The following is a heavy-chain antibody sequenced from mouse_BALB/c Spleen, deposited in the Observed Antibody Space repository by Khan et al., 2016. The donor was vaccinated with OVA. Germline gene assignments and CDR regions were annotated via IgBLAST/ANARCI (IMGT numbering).Heavy chain of an antibody. CDR3: TRHGYVAWFTY. D-gene: IGHD2-2*01. CDR1: GYSFTSYY. Sequence: HLVESGPELMKPGASVKISCKASGYSFTSYYIHWIMQSHGKSLEWIGYIDPFSGGITYNQKFKGKATLTVDKSSSTAYISFSNLTYEDSAVYYCTRHGYVAWFTYWGQGTLVTVSA. V-gene: IGHV1S135*01. CDR2: IDPFSGGI. J-gene: IGHJ3*01.